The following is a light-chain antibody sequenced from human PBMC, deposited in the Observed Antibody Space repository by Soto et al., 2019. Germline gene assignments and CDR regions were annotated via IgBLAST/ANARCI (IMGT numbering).Light chain of an antibody. V-gene: IGKV1-39*01. J-gene: IGKJ5*01. Sequence: DIQMTQSPSSLSASVGDRVTITCRASQNVGSFVNWYQQKPAKAPRLLIYATSNLQSGVPSRISGSGSGTEFTLTIGSVQPEDFATYFCQQSYSAQYTFGQGTRLEIK. CDR1: QNVGSF. CDR3: QQSYSAQYT. CDR2: ATS.